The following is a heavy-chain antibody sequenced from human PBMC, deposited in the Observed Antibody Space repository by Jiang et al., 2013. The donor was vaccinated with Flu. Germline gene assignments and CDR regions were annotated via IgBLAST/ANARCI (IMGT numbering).Heavy chain of an antibody. Sequence: GSGLVKPSETLSLTCTVSGGSISSYYWSWIRQPPGKGLEWIGYIYYSGSTNYNPSLKSRVTISVDTSKNQFSLKLSSVTAADTAVYYCARDLSITMVRGALTYYGMDVWGKGTTVTVSS. D-gene: IGHD3-10*01. J-gene: IGHJ6*04. V-gene: IGHV4-59*01. CDR3: ARDLSITMVRGALTYYGMDV. CDR2: IYYSGST. CDR1: GGSISSYY.